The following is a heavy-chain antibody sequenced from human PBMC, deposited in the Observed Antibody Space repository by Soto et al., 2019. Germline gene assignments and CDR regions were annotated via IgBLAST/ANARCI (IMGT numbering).Heavy chain of an antibody. CDR2: IIPIVGTA. J-gene: IGHJ2*01. V-gene: IGHV1-69*01. CDR3: ARDLYSAAAPGLTHWFFDL. Sequence: QVQLVQSGAEVKKPGSSVKVSCKASGGTFNSSGISWVRQAHGQGLEWMGGIIPIVGTADYAQKFQDRITITGDEATSTAYMELSSLRSDDTSMYYCARDLYSAAAPGLTHWFFDLWGRGTLVTVSS. CDR1: GGTFNSSG. D-gene: IGHD6-13*01.